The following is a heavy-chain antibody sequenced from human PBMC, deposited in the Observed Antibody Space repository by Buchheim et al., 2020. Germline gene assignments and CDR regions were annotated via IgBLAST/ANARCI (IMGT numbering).Heavy chain of an antibody. J-gene: IGHJ6*02. CDR1: GFSLSSYW. V-gene: IGHV3-30*03. Sequence: VQLVESGGGLVQPGGSLRLSCAASGFSLSSYWMNWVRQAPGSGLEWVAVISYDGSNKYYADSVKGRFTISRDNSKNTLYLQMNSLRAEDTAVYYCARADIVVVVAATASMDVWGQGTT. CDR3: ARADIVVVVAATASMDV. CDR2: ISYDGSNK. D-gene: IGHD2-15*01.